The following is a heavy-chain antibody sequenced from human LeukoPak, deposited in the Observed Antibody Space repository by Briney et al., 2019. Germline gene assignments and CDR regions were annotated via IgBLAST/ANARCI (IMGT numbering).Heavy chain of an antibody. J-gene: IGHJ3*02. CDR2: INHSGST. CDR1: GGSFSGYY. Sequence: SETLSLTCAVYGGSFSGYYWSWIRQPPGKGLEWIGEINHSGSTNYNPSLKSRVTISVDTSKNQFSLKLSSVTAADTAVYYCAKELGPRWELLGDAFDIWGQGTMVTVSS. V-gene: IGHV4-34*01. CDR3: AKELGPRWELLGDAFDI. D-gene: IGHD1-26*01.